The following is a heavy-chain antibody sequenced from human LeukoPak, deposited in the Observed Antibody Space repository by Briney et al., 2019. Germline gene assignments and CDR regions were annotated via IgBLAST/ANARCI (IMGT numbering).Heavy chain of an antibody. CDR1: VGTFSSYA. V-gene: IGHV1-69*04. Sequence: ASVKVSCKASVGTFSSYAISWVRQAPGQGLEWMGRIIPILGIANYAQKFQGRVTITRDTSASTAYMELSSLRSEDTAVYYCARDLYYYDSSGYSGYYGMDVWGQGTTVTVSS. D-gene: IGHD3-22*01. CDR3: ARDLYYYDSSGYSGYYGMDV. CDR2: IIPILGIA. J-gene: IGHJ6*02.